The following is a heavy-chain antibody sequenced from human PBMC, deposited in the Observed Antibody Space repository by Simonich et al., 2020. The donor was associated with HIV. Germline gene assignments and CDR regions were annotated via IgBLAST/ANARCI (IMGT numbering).Heavy chain of an antibody. CDR3: ASDGGTMGDFDF. V-gene: IGHV3-33*01. D-gene: IGHD3-16*01. CDR2: IWSDGNNK. Sequence: QVQLVESGGGVVQPGRSLSLSCAASGFTFSHYGMHWVRQAPGKGLEWVAVIWSDGNNKYYTDSVKGRFTISRDNSKDTLYLQMNSLRAEDTAVYYCASDGGTMGDFDFWGQGTLVTVSS. J-gene: IGHJ4*02. CDR1: GFTFSHYG.